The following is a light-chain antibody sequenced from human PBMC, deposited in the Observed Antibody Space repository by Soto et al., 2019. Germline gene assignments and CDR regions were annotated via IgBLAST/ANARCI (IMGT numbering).Light chain of an antibody. CDR1: QSLDDW. CDR2: KAS. V-gene: IGKV1-5*03. Sequence: DIQMTQSPSTLSASVGDRVTITCRASQSLDDWLAWYQQKPGKAPQVLIYKASTLKSGVPSRFSGSGSGTEFTPTISSLQPDDFATYYCQQYNRYPYIFGQGTKLEIK. J-gene: IGKJ2*01. CDR3: QQYNRYPYI.